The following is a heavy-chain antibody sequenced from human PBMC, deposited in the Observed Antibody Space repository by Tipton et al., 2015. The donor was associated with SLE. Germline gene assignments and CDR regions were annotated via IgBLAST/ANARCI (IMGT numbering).Heavy chain of an antibody. V-gene: IGHV4-39*07. Sequence: TLSLTCTVSSGSISSSDYYWGWIRQPPGKGLEWIGSIYYSGSTYYNPSLQSRVTMSVDTSKNQFSLKLTSVTAADTAVYYCARGLRSRKTIFDSWGQGSLVTVSS. CDR2: IYYSGST. J-gene: IGHJ4*02. CDR3: ARGLRSRKTIFDS. D-gene: IGHD1-14*01. CDR1: SGSISSSDYY.